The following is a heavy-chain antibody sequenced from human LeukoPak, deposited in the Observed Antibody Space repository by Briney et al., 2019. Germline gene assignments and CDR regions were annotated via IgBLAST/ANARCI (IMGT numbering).Heavy chain of an antibody. V-gene: IGHV3-21*01. J-gene: IGHJ4*02. Sequence: AGGTLRLSCAASGCTFSSYSMNWVRQAPGKGLEWVSYISSSSSNIYYADSVNGRFTISRENAKNSLYLQMNSLRADDTAVYYCARLGGYSKSFDYWGQGTLVTVSS. CDR1: GCTFSSYS. D-gene: IGHD4-11*01. CDR3: ARLGGYSKSFDY. CDR2: ISSSSSNI.